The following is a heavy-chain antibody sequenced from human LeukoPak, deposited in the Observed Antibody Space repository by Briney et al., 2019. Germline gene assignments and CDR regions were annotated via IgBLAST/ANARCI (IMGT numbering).Heavy chain of an antibody. CDR2: IIPILGIA. D-gene: IGHD4-17*01. CDR3: ARAFSRDGDDSDAFDI. Sequence: SVKVSCKASGGTFSSYAISWVRQAPGQGLEWMGRIIPILGIANYAQKFQGRVTITADKSTSTAYMELSSLRSEDTAVYYCARAFSRDGDDSDAFDIWGQGTMVTVSS. CDR1: GGTFSSYA. J-gene: IGHJ3*02. V-gene: IGHV1-69*04.